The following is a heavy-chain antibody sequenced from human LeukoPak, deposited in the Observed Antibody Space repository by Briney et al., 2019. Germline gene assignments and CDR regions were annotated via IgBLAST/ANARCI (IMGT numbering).Heavy chain of an antibody. V-gene: IGHV4-34*01. CDR1: GGSFSGYY. J-gene: IGHJ5*02. D-gene: IGHD2-2*02. Sequence: SETLSLTCAVYGGSFSGYYWSWIRHPPGKGLEWIGEINHSGSTNYNPSLKSRVTISVDTSKNQFSLKLSSVTAADTAVYYCARDVVPAAISGGWFDPWGQGTLVTVSS. CDR2: INHSGST. CDR3: ARDVVPAAISGGWFDP.